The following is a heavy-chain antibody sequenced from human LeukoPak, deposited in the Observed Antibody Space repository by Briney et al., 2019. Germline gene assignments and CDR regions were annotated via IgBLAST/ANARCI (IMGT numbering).Heavy chain of an antibody. J-gene: IGHJ4*02. Sequence: ASVKVSCEASGYPFRSYAMNWVRQAPGQGLEWMGWINTNTGNPTYAQGFTGRFVFSLDTSVSTAYLQISNLRPEDTAVYYCARGIQLWPQDSWGQGTLVTVSS. CDR1: GYPFRSYA. CDR3: ARGIQLWPQDS. V-gene: IGHV7-4-1*02. CDR2: INTNTGNP. D-gene: IGHD5-18*01.